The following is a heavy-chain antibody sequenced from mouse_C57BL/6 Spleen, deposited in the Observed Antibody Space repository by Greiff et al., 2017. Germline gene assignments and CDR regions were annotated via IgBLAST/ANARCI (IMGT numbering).Heavy chain of an antibody. V-gene: IGHV3-6*01. CDR1: GYSITSGYY. CDR2: ISYDGSN. J-gene: IGHJ4*01. CDR3: ARDGGHAMDY. Sequence: DVKLQESGPGLVKPSQSLSLTCSVTGYSITSGYYWNWIRQFPGNKLEWMGYISYDGSNNYNPSLKNRISITHDTSTNQFFLKLNSVTTEDTATYYCARDGGHAMDYWGQGTSVTVSS.